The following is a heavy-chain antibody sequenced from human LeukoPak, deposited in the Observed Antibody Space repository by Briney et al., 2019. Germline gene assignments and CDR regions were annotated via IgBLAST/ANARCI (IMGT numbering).Heavy chain of an antibody. J-gene: IGHJ6*02. D-gene: IGHD3-9*01. V-gene: IGHV1-69*05. CDR1: GGTFSSYA. Sequence: SVKVSCKASGGTFSSYAISWVRQAPGQGLEWMGGIIPIFGTANYAQKFQGRVTITTDESTSTAYMELSSLRSEDTAVYYCARDTLLRYFDWLLDYGMDVWGQGTTVTVSS. CDR3: ARDTLLRYFDWLLDYGMDV. CDR2: IIPIFGTA.